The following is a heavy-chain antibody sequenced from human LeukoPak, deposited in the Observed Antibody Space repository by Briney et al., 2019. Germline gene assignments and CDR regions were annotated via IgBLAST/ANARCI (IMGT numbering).Heavy chain of an antibody. J-gene: IGHJ4*02. Sequence: PGGSLRLSCAASGFTFSGSAMHWVRQASGKGLEWVGRIRSKANSYATAYAASVKGRFTISRDDSKDTAYLQMNSLKTEDTAVYYCTSPGIAVAGVGYWGQGTLVTVSS. CDR2: IRSKANSYAT. V-gene: IGHV3-73*01. CDR3: TSPGIAVAGVGY. D-gene: IGHD6-19*01. CDR1: GFTFSGSA.